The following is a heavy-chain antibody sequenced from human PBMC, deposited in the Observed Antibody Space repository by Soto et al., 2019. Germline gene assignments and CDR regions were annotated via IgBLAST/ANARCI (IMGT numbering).Heavy chain of an antibody. V-gene: IGHV1-18*01. Sequence: QVQLVQSGAEVKKPGASVKVSCKASGYTFTNFGISWVRQAPGQGLEWMGWISAYNGNTNYAQKFQGRVTMTTDTSTSTAYMQHRSLRSDPTAVYYSAIGATPLDYWGQGPLVSISS. CDR3: AIGATPLDY. D-gene: IGHD2-15*01. CDR1: GYTFTNFG. CDR2: ISAYNGNT. J-gene: IGHJ4*02.